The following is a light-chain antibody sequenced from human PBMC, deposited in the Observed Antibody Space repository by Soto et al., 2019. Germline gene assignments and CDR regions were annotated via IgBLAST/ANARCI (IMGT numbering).Light chain of an antibody. CDR1: SGHSSYA. Sequence: QLVLTQSPSASASLGASVNLTCTLSSGHSSYAIAWHQQQPEKGPRYLMKLYNDGSHTKGDGIPDRFSGSSSGAERYLTISRLQSEDEADYYCQTWGTGIRVFGGGTKLTVL. J-gene: IGLJ2*01. V-gene: IGLV4-69*01. CDR3: QTWGTGIRV. CDR2: LYNDGSH.